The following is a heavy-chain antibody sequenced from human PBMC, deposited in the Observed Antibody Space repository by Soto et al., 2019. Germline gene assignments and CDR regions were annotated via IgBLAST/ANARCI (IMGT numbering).Heavy chain of an antibody. D-gene: IGHD4-17*01. CDR3: AKEIDTVTRMGFDL. J-gene: IGHJ2*01. CDR1: GFTFSSYG. CDR2: ISYDGSNK. V-gene: IGHV3-30*18. Sequence: QVQLVESGGGVVQPGRSLRLSCVASGFTFSSYGMHWVRQAPGKGLEWVAVISYDGSNKYYADSVKGRFTISRDNSKNTLYLQMNSLRAEDTAVYYCAKEIDTVTRMGFDLWGRGTLVTVSS.